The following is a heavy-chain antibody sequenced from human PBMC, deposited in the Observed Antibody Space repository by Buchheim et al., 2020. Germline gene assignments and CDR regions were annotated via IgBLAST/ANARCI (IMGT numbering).Heavy chain of an antibody. CDR2: ISGSGGST. V-gene: IGHV3-23*01. CDR3: AKELGPFTMIVVVSPFDY. D-gene: IGHD3-22*01. Sequence: EVQLLESGGGLVQPGGSLRLSCAASGFTFSSYAMSWVRQAPGKGLEWVSAISGSGGSTYYADSVKGRFTISRDTSKNTPYLQMNSLRAEDTAVYYCAKELGPFTMIVVVSPFDYWGQGTL. CDR1: GFTFSSYA. J-gene: IGHJ4*02.